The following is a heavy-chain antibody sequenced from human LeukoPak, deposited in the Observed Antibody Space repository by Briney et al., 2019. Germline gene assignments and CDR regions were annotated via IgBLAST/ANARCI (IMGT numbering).Heavy chain of an antibody. CDR2: ISSSSTI. J-gene: IGHJ4*02. CDR1: GFTFSSYR. Sequence: GGSLRLSCAASGFTFSSYRMNWVRQAPGKGLEWVSYISSSSTIYYADSVKGRFTISRDNAKNSLYLQMNSLRAEDTAVYYCANAPGVGDYWGQGTLVTVSS. CDR3: ANAPGVGDY. V-gene: IGHV3-48*01. D-gene: IGHD1-14*01.